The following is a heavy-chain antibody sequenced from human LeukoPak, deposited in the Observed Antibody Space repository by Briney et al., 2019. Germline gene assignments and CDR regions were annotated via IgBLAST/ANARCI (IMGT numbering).Heavy chain of an antibody. D-gene: IGHD4-11*01. Sequence: GGSLRLSCAASGFTFSSYGMHWVRQAPGKGLEWVAVISYDGSNKYYADSVKGRFTISRDNSKNTLYLQMNSLRAEDTAVYYCARDPYKHNDFGNYGAFDIWGQGTMVTVSS. J-gene: IGHJ3*02. V-gene: IGHV3-30*03. CDR2: ISYDGSNK. CDR1: GFTFSSYG. CDR3: ARDPYKHNDFGNYGAFDI.